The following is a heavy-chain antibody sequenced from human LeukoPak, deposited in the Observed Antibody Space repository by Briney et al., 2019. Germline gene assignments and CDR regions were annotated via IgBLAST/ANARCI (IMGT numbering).Heavy chain of an antibody. Sequence: PGGSLRLSCAASGFTVSSYYMNWVRQAPGKELEWVSVIYTGGGRYYADSVRGRFTISRDTSKNMVFLQMNSLRAEDTAVYNCARRRGSGSSPPYFDYWGQGTLVTVSS. J-gene: IGHJ4*02. CDR2: IYTGGGR. CDR1: GFTVSSYY. D-gene: IGHD3-3*01. V-gene: IGHV3-53*01. CDR3: ARRRGSGSSPPYFDY.